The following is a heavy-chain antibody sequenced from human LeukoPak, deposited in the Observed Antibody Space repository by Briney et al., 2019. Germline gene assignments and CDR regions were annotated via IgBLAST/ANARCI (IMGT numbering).Heavy chain of an antibody. CDR2: IYSSGST. D-gene: IGHD2-2*02. J-gene: IGHJ4*02. V-gene: IGHV4-61*02. Sequence: PSQTLSLTCTVSGGSISSDSYYWSWIRQPPGKGLEWLGRIYSSGSTSYSPSLKSRVTISVDTSKNQFSLKLSSVTAADTAVYYCARGAGYCSSASCYTEGIDYWGQGTLVTVSS. CDR3: ARGAGYCSSASCYTEGIDY. CDR1: GGSISSDSYY.